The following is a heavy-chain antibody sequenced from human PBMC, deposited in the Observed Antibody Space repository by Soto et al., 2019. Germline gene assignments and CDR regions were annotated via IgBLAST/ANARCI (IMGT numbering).Heavy chain of an antibody. D-gene: IGHD6-19*01. CDR2: IYHSGST. CDR1: GGSISSSNW. V-gene: IGHV4-4*02. J-gene: IGHJ6*02. CDR3: ARGAGTEDDFYYYYGMDV. Sequence: LETLSLTCAVSGGSISSSNWWRWVRQPPGKGLEWIGEIYHSGSTNYNPSLKSRVTISVDKSKNQFSLKLSSVTAADTAVYYCARGAGTEDDFYYYYGMDVWGQGTTVTVSS.